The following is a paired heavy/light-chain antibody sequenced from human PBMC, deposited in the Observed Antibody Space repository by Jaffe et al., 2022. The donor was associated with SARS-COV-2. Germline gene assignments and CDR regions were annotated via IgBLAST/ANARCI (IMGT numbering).Light chain of an antibody. CDR1: SSNIGAGHD. Sequence: QSVLTQSPSVSGAPGQRVTISCTGSSSNIGAGHDVNWYQQLPGRAPKVLIYGNSIRPSGVPDRFSASKSGTSASLAITGLQAEDEGDYYCQSYDSSLTAPVVFGGGTKLTVL. CDR3: QSYDSSLTAPVV. J-gene: IGLJ2*01. V-gene: IGLV1-40*01. CDR2: GNS.
Heavy chain of an antibody. J-gene: IGHJ1*01. V-gene: IGHV4-59*01. Sequence: QVQLQESGPGLVKPSETLSLTCTVSGASISYYYWSWIRQPPGKGLEWIGYIYYSGSTNYSPSLKSRVTISVDTSKNQFSLKLSSVTAADTAVYYCARGSFYYDSSGYWGAAEYFQHWGRGTLVTVSP. D-gene: IGHD3-22*01. CDR3: ARGSFYYDSSGYWGAAEYFQH. CDR2: IYYSGST. CDR1: GASISYYY.